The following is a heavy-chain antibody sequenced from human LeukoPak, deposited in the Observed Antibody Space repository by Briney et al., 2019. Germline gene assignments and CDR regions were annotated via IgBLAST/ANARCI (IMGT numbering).Heavy chain of an antibody. Sequence: PGGSLRLSCAVSGFTFSSYAMSWVRQAPGKGLEWVSAISGSGGSTYYADSVKGRFTISRDNSKNTLYLQMNSLRAEDTAVYYCAKAPNRIAAAGSTFDYWGQGTLVTVSS. V-gene: IGHV3-23*01. CDR1: GFTFSSYA. CDR3: AKAPNRIAAAGSTFDY. J-gene: IGHJ4*02. CDR2: ISGSGGST. D-gene: IGHD6-13*01.